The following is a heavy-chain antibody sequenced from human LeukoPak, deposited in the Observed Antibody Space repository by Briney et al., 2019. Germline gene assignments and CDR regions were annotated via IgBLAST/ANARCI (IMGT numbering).Heavy chain of an antibody. CDR2: IKQDGSEK. D-gene: IGHD2-2*03. Sequence: GGSLRLSCAASGFTFSSYWMSWVRQAPGKGLEWVAHIKQDGSEKYYVDSVKGRFTISRDNAKNSLYLQMNSLRAEDTAVYYCARVDIVVVPATEYFQHWGQGTLVTVSS. CDR1: GFTFSSYW. J-gene: IGHJ1*01. V-gene: IGHV3-7*01. CDR3: ARVDIVVVPATEYFQH.